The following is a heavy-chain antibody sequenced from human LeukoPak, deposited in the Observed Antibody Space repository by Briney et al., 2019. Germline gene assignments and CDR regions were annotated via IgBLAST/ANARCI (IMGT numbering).Heavy chain of an antibody. V-gene: IGHV4-34*01. D-gene: IGHD6-19*01. J-gene: IGHJ5*02. CDR3: ARRGSIAVAGRRFDP. CDR1: GGSFSGYY. Sequence: SETLSLTCAVYGGSFSGYYWSWIRQPPGKGLEWIGEINHSGSTNYNPSLKSRVTISVDTSKNQFSLKLSSVTAADTAVYYCARRGSIAVAGRRFDPWGQGTLVTVSS. CDR2: INHSGST.